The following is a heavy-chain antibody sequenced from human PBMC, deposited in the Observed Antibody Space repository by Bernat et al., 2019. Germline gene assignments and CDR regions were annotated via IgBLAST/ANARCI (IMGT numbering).Heavy chain of an antibody. CDR1: GGTFSSYA. Sequence: QVQLVQSGAEVKKPGSSVKVSCKASGGTFSSYAISWVRQAPGQGLEWLGWISAYNGNTNHAQKLQGRVTMTTDTSTSTAYMELRSLRSDDTAVYYCARDYDYYYDSSGYYIPGGYWGQGTLVTVSS. J-gene: IGHJ4*02. CDR2: ISAYNGNT. V-gene: IGHV1-18*01. CDR3: ARDYDYYYDSSGYYIPGGY. D-gene: IGHD3-22*01.